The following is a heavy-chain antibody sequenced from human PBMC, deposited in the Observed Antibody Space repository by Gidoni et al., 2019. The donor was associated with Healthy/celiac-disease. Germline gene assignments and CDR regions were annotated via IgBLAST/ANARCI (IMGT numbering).Heavy chain of an antibody. CDR2: IYYSGST. V-gene: IGHV4-39*01. CDR3: ARHSRSSSWYGDYFDY. Sequence: QLQLQESGPGLVKLSETLSLTCTVSGGSISSSSYYWGWIRQPPGKGLEWIGSIYYSGSTYYNPSLKSRVTISVDTSKNQFSLKLSSVTAADTAVYYCARHSRSSSWYGDYFDYWGQGTLVTVSS. J-gene: IGHJ4*02. CDR1: GGSISSSSYY. D-gene: IGHD6-13*01.